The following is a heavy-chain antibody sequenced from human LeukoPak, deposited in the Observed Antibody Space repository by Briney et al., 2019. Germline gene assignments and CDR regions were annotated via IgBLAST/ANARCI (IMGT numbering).Heavy chain of an antibody. Sequence: GGSQRLSCAASGFTFSSFAMHWVRQAPGKGLEYLSAIYSDGSRTYYADSVKGRFTISRDNSKNTLYFEMSSLRVEDTAVYYCVKSPGSGWPVWGQGTLLTVSS. CDR1: GFTFSSFA. CDR2: IYSDGSRT. J-gene: IGHJ4*02. CDR3: VKSPGSGWPV. D-gene: IGHD6-19*01. V-gene: IGHV3-64D*06.